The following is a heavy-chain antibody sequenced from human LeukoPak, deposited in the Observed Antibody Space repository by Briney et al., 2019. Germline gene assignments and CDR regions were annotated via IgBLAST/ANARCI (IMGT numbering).Heavy chain of an antibody. J-gene: IGHJ3*02. CDR1: GYSISSGYY. D-gene: IGHD6-13*01. CDR2: IYHSGST. Sequence: KPSETLSLTCAVSGYSISSGYYWGWIRPPPGKGLEWIGSIYHSGSTYYNPSLKSRVTISVDTSKNQFSLKLSSVTAADTAVYYCARQIAADAFDIWGQGTMVTVSS. CDR3: ARQIAADAFDI. V-gene: IGHV4-38-2*01.